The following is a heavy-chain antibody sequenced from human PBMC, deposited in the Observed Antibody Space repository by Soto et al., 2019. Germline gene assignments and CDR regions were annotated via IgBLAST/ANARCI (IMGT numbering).Heavy chain of an antibody. V-gene: IGHV3-53*01. CDR2: IYSGGST. CDR3: ARLTYYYDSTEH. D-gene: IGHD3-22*01. CDR1: GFTVSSNY. Sequence: GGSLRLSCAASGFTVSSNYMSWVRQAPGKGLEWVSVIYSGGSTYYADSVKGRFTISRDNSKNTLYLQMNSLRAEDTAVYYCARLTYYYDSTEHWGQGTLVTVSS. J-gene: IGHJ4*02.